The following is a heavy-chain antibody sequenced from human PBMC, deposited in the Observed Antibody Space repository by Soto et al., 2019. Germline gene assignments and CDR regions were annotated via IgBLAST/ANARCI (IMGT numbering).Heavy chain of an antibody. CDR3: ARARVVPAAIGRCDAFDI. V-gene: IGHV3-30*09. Sequence: PGGSLRLSCAASGFTFSSYAMHWVRQAPGKGLEWVAVISYDGSNKYYADSVKRRFAISRDNSKNTLYLQMNSLRAEDTAVYYCARARVVPAAIGRCDAFDIWGQGTMVTVS. CDR1: GFTFSSYA. J-gene: IGHJ3*02. D-gene: IGHD2-2*01. CDR2: ISYDGSNK.